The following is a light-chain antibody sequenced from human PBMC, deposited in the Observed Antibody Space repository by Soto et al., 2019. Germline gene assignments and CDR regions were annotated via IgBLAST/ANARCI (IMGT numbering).Light chain of an antibody. Sequence: QSALTQPASVSGSPGQSITISCTGTSSDVGGYDYVSWYQQHPGKVPKLMIYDVSSRPSGVSNRFSGSKSGNTPSLTISGLQAEDEADYYCSSYASSSTLVFGGGTKLTVL. CDR1: SSDVGGYDY. CDR2: DVS. J-gene: IGLJ2*01. V-gene: IGLV2-14*01. CDR3: SSYASSSTLV.